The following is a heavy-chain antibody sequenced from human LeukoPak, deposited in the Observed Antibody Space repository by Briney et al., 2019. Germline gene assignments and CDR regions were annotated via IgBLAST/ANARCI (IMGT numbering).Heavy chain of an antibody. CDR1: EFDFSFYW. D-gene: IGHD6-13*01. J-gene: IGHJ4*02. Sequence: QSGGSLRLSCAASEFDFSFYWMTWVRQAPGKGLEWVANILPDGSKKYYLDSVKGRYTISRDNPTNSLYLQINSLRAEDTALYHCGRLAHNAWYAVDFWGQGTLVTVSS. CDR2: ILPDGSKK. CDR3: GRLAHNAWYAVDF. V-gene: IGHV3-7*01.